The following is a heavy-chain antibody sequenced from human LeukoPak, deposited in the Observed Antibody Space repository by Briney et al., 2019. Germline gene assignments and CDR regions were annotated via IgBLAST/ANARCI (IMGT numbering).Heavy chain of an antibody. Sequence: GGSLRLSCAASGFTFSTYWMSWVRQAPGKGLEWVANIKQDGSEKYYVGSVEGRFTISRDNAKNSLYLQMDSLRAEDTAVYYCARTQKRGPYYFDCWGQGTLVAVSS. CDR1: GFTFSTYW. CDR2: IKQDGSEK. D-gene: IGHD5-24*01. CDR3: ARTQKRGPYYFDC. J-gene: IGHJ4*02. V-gene: IGHV3-7*05.